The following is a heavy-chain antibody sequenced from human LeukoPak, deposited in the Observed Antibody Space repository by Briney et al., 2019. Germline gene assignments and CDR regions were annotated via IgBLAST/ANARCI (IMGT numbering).Heavy chain of an antibody. CDR2: INPSGGST. CDR1: GYTFTSYY. Sequence: ASVKVSCKASGYTFTSYYMHWVRQAPGQGLEWMGIINPSGGSTSYTQKFQGRVTMTRDTSTSTVYMELSSLRSEDTAVYYCARTTDSRGLQMNFDYWGQGTLVTVSS. CDR3: ARTTDSRGLQMNFDY. D-gene: IGHD5-24*01. V-gene: IGHV1-46*01. J-gene: IGHJ4*02.